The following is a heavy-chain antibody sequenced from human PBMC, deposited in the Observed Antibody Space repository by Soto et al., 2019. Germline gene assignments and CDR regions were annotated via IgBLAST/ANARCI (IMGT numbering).Heavy chain of an antibody. J-gene: IGHJ3*02. CDR1: GYSFTSYW. V-gene: IGHV5-51*01. D-gene: IGHD3-22*01. CDR3: ARQRHLYYDPAPDAFDI. CDR2: IYPGDSDT. Sequence: GESLKISCKGSGYSFTSYWIGWVRQMPGKGLEWMGIIYPGDSDTRYSPSFQGQVTISADKSISTAYLQWSSLKASDTSMYYCARQRHLYYDPAPDAFDIWGQGTMVTVSS.